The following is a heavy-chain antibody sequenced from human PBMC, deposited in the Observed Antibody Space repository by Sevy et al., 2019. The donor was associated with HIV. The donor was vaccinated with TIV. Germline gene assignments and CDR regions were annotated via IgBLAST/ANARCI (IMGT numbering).Heavy chain of an antibody. CDR1: GGSITSLY. CDR2: IYYNGHI. J-gene: IGHJ4*02. V-gene: IGHV4-59*08. Sequence: SETLSLTCTVSGGSITSLYWNWIRQPPGKGLEWIANIYYNGHINYNPSLKSRVTLSPDTSTNQFSLRLSSGTAADTAMYYCAGENAWGRGYSWGQGTLVTVSS. CDR3: AGENAWGRGYS. D-gene: IGHD1-26*01.